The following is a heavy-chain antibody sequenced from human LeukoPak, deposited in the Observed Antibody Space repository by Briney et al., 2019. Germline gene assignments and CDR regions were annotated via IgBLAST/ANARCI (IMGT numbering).Heavy chain of an antibody. Sequence: SETLSLTCTVSGGSISSGGYYWSWIRQHPGKGLEWIGYIYYSGSTYYNPSLKSRVTISVDTSKNQFSLKLSSVTAADTAVYYCARVNRGVWGSYRSSIDYWGQGTLVTVSS. V-gene: IGHV4-31*03. CDR3: ARVNRGVWGSYRSSIDY. J-gene: IGHJ4*02. CDR1: GGSISSGGYY. CDR2: IYYSGST. D-gene: IGHD3-16*02.